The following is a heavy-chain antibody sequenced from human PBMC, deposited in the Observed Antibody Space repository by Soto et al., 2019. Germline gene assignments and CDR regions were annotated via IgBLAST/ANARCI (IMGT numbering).Heavy chain of an antibody. CDR1: GYTFTSYG. CDR3: ARAGLLWFGELAGAFDI. Sequence: ASVKVSCKASGYTFTSYGISWVRQAPGQGLEWMGWISAYNGNTNYAQKLQGRVTMTTDTSTSTAYMELRSLRSDDTAVYYCARAGLLWFGELAGAFDIWGQGTMVTVSS. J-gene: IGHJ3*02. D-gene: IGHD3-10*01. CDR2: ISAYNGNT. V-gene: IGHV1-18*01.